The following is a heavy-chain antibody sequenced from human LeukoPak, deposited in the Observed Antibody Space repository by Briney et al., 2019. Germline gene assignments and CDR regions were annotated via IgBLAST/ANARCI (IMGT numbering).Heavy chain of an antibody. CDR1: GGTFSSYA. CDR3: AREPPQSSSGWYNWFDP. J-gene: IGHJ5*02. CDR2: IIPIFGTA. Sequence: SVKVSCKASGGTFSSYAISWVRQAPGQGLEWMGGIIPIFGTANYAQKFQGRVTITTDESTSTAYMELSSLKSEDTAVYYCAREPPQSSSGWYNWFDPWGQGTLVTVSS. V-gene: IGHV1-69*05. D-gene: IGHD6-19*01.